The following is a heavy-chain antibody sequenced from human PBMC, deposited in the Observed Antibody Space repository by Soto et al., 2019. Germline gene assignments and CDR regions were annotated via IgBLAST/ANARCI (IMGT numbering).Heavy chain of an antibody. J-gene: IGHJ4*02. V-gene: IGHV3-48*02. CDR1: GFTFSAYS. D-gene: IGHD3-16*01. CDR2: IGPSSSTT. Sequence: EVQLVESGGGLVQPGGSLRLSCAASGFTFSAYSMNWVRQAPGKGLEWVSYIGPSSSTTYYADSVKGRFTISRDDAKNSLYLQMSSLTDEDTAVYYCARFGTPMWKDYFDYWGQGTLVIVSS. CDR3: ARFGTPMWKDYFDY.